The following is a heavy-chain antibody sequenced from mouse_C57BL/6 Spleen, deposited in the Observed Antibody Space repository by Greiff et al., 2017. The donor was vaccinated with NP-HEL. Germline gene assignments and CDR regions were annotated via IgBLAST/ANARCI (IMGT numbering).Heavy chain of an antibody. CDR3: AGSGITTVVDYAMDY. CDR1: GFNIKNTY. Sequence: VQLQQSVAELVRPGASVKLSCTASGFNIKNTYMHWVQQRPEQGLEWIGRIDPANGNTKYASKFQGKATITADTSSNTAYLQLSSLTSEDTAIYYCAGSGITTVVDYAMDYWGKGTSVTVSS. V-gene: IGHV14-3*01. J-gene: IGHJ4*01. CDR2: IDPANGNT. D-gene: IGHD1-1*01.